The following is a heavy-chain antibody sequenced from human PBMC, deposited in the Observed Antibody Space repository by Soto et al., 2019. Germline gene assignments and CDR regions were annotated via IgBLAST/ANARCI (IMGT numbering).Heavy chain of an antibody. D-gene: IGHD7-27*01. Sequence: LSLTCAASGFTFSSYDMHWVRQATGKGLEWISAIGTAGDTYYPGSVKGRFTISRENAKNSLYLQMNSLRAGDTAVYYCARVPKTGAFRDYFDYWGQGTLVTVSS. V-gene: IGHV3-13*01. J-gene: IGHJ4*02. CDR2: IGTAGDT. CDR3: ARVPKTGAFRDYFDY. CDR1: GFTFSSYD.